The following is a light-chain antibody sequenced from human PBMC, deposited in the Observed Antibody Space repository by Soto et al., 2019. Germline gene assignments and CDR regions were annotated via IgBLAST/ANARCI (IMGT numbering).Light chain of an antibody. Sequence: QPVLTQSPSASASLGASVKLTCTRSSGHSNYAIAWHQQQPEKGPRYLMKLNRAGSHSKGDGIPNRFSGSSSGAERDLTISSLQSEDEADCYCQTWRTGIVIFGGGTKVTVL. J-gene: IGLJ2*01. CDR2: LNRAGSH. CDR1: SGHSNYA. V-gene: IGLV4-69*01. CDR3: QTWRTGIVI.